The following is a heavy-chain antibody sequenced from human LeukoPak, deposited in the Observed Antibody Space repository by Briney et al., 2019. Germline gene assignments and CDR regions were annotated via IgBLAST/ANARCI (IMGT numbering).Heavy chain of an antibody. Sequence: GASVKVSCKASGGTFSSYAISWVRQAPGQGLEWMGRIIPILGIANYAQKFQGRVTITADKSTSTAYMELSSLRSEDTAVYYCAGSEAMVPGPHWGQGTLVTVSS. D-gene: IGHD5-18*01. CDR3: AGSEAMVPGPH. V-gene: IGHV1-69*04. CDR1: GGTFSSYA. J-gene: IGHJ4*02. CDR2: IIPILGIA.